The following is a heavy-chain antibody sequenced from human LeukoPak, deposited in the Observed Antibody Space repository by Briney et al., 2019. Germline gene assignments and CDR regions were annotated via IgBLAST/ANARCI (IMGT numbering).Heavy chain of an antibody. Sequence: ASVKVSCKASGFTFTNYGISWVRQAPGQGLEWMGWISAYNGNTNYAQKFQGRVTMTTDTSTTTAYMELRSLRSDDTAVYYRAREGYFGSRIDYYYGMDVWGQGTTVTVSS. J-gene: IGHJ6*02. V-gene: IGHV1-18*01. CDR1: GFTFTNYG. CDR2: ISAYNGNT. D-gene: IGHD3-10*01. CDR3: AREGYFGSRIDYYYGMDV.